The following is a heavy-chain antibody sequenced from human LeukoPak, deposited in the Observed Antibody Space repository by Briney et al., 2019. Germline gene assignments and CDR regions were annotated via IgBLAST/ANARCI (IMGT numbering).Heavy chain of an antibody. CDR1: GLTFSRYG. CDR3: AKVPYDSSGYSPGFDY. Sequence: GGSLRLSCAASGLTFSRYGMHWVRQAPGRGLELVAVMSYDGTIKYYADSVKGRFTISRDNSKNTLYLQMNSLRPEDTAVYYCAKVPYDSSGYSPGFDYWGQGTLVTVSS. CDR2: MSYDGTIK. V-gene: IGHV3-30*18. J-gene: IGHJ4*02. D-gene: IGHD3-22*01.